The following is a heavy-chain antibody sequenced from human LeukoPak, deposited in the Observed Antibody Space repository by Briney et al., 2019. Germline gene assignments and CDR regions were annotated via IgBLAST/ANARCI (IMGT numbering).Heavy chain of an antibody. Sequence: SETLSLTCTVSGGSIGGYYWSWIRQPPWKGLEWIGYIYYSGSTNYNPSLKSRVTMSVDTSKNQFSLRLSSVTAADTAVYYCARITDLSVATDYWGQGTLVTVSS. CDR3: ARITDLSVATDY. V-gene: IGHV4-59*08. J-gene: IGHJ4*02. D-gene: IGHD6-19*01. CDR2: IYYSGST. CDR1: GGSIGGYY.